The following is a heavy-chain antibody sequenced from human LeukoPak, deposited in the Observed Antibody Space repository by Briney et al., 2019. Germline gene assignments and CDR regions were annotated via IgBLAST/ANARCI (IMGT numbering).Heavy chain of an antibody. CDR2: ISGSGDYT. J-gene: IGHJ4*02. CDR1: GFSFSTYA. Sequence: GGSLRLSCAASGFSFSTYAMTWVRQAPGKGLDWVSAISGSGDYTYYSDSVKGRFTISRDNSKNTLYLQMNSLRGEDTAVYYCAKRGMGDQPLDSWGQGTLVTVTS. D-gene: IGHD3-16*01. V-gene: IGHV3-23*01. CDR3: AKRGMGDQPLDS.